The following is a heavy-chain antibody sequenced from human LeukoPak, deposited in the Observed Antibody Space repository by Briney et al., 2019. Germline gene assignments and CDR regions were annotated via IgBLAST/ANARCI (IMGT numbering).Heavy chain of an antibody. Sequence: SVKVSCKASGGTFSSYAISLVRQAPGQGLEWMGGIIPIFGTANYAQKFQGRVTITADESTSTAYMELSSLRSEDTAVYYCARAARFLAAADYYYYYYMDVWGKGTTVTVSS. V-gene: IGHV1-69*13. CDR3: ARAARFLAAADYYYYYYMDV. J-gene: IGHJ6*03. D-gene: IGHD6-13*01. CDR2: IIPIFGTA. CDR1: GGTFSSYA.